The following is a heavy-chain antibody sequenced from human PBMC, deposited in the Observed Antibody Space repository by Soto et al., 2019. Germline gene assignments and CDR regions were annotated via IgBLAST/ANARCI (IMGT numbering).Heavy chain of an antibody. V-gene: IGHV3-21*01. Sequence: EVQLVESGGGLVKPGGSLRLSCAASGFTFSSYSMNWVRQAPGKGLEWVSSISSSSSYIYYADSVKGRFTISRDNAKYSLYLQMNSLRAEDTAVYYCARDRGGNLVYWGQGTLVTVSS. CDR2: ISSSSSYI. CDR1: GFTFSSYS. J-gene: IGHJ4*02. D-gene: IGHD2-15*01. CDR3: ARDRGGNLVY.